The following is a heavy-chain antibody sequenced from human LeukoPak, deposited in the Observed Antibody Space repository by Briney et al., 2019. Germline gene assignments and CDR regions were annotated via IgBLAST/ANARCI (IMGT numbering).Heavy chain of an antibody. CDR1: GGSISSSNW. Sequence: SETLSLTCAVSGGSISSSNWWSWVRQPPGKGLEWIGEIYHSGSTNYNPSLKSRVTISVDKSKNQFSLKPSSVTAADTAVYYCARAAARYGNYFDYWGQGTLVTVSS. J-gene: IGHJ4*02. CDR3: ARAAARYGNYFDY. D-gene: IGHD1-1*01. V-gene: IGHV4-4*02. CDR2: IYHSGST.